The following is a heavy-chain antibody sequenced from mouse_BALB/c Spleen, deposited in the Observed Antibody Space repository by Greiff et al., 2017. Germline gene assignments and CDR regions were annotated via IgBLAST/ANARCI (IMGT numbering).Heavy chain of an antibody. CDR3: ARDGNGLREGDAMDY. CDR1: GDSITSGY. V-gene: IGHV3-8*02. D-gene: IGHD2-4*01. CDR2: ISYSGST. J-gene: IGHJ4*01. Sequence: EVQLQESGPSLVKPSQTLSLTCSVTGDSITSGYWNWIRKFPGNKLEYMGYISYSGSTYYNPSLKSRISITRDTSKNQYYLQLNSVTTEDTATYYCARDGNGLREGDAMDYWGQGTSVTVSS.